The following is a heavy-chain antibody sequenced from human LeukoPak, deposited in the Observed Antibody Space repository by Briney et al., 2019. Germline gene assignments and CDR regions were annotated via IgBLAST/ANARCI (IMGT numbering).Heavy chain of an antibody. D-gene: IGHD3-22*01. CDR3: ARIHYYDSSGYYPLFDY. V-gene: IGHV2-70*01. CDR2: IDWDDDK. Sequence: SVPALVKPTQTLTLTCTLSAFSLSTTGICVSWIRQPPGKALESLPPIDWDDDKYYSTSLKTRLTISKETSKNQVVLTMTNMDPVDTATYYCARIHYYDSSGYYPLFDYWGQGTLVTVSS. CDR1: AFSLSTTGIC. J-gene: IGHJ4*02.